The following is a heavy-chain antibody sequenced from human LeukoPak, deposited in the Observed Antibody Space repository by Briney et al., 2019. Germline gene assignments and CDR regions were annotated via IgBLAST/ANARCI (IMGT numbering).Heavy chain of an antibody. V-gene: IGHV3-30*02. Sequence: GGSLRLSCAASGFTFRSYGMHWVRQAPGKGLEWVAFIRYDGTNKYYADSVKGRFTISRDNSKNTLYLQMNSLRAEDTAVYYCARGVRIAVAGNIDYWGQGTLVTVSS. CDR3: ARGVRIAVAGNIDY. J-gene: IGHJ4*02. CDR2: IRYDGTNK. CDR1: GFTFRSYG. D-gene: IGHD6-19*01.